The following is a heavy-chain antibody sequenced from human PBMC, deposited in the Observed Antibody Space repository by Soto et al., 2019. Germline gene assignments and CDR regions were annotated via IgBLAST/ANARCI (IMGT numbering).Heavy chain of an antibody. J-gene: IGHJ5*02. CDR2: IYHLGTT. CDR3: ARTGKFYYYDTSGLLFDP. D-gene: IGHD3-22*01. Sequence: SETLSLTCSVSGDTIRSTRCWRCVSLSPGKGLEWIGDIYHLGTTNYNPSLKSRATLSVDKSKNQFSLKLTSVTAADTAVYFCARTGKFYYYDTSGLLFDPWGPGILVPVSS. CDR1: GDTIRSTRC. V-gene: IGHV4-4*02.